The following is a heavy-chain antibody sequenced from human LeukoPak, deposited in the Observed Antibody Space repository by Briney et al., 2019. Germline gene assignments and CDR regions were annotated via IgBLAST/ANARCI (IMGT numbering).Heavy chain of an antibody. D-gene: IGHD5-18*01. CDR3: ARGGYSYGPQYYFDY. V-gene: IGHV1-18*01. CDR2: ISAYNGNT. CDR1: GYTFTSYG. Sequence: ASVKVSCKASGYTFTSYGISWVRQAPGQGLEWMGWISAYNGNTNYAQKLQGRVTMTTDTSTSTAYMELRSLRSDDTAVYYCARGGYSYGPQYYFDYWSQGTLVTVSS. J-gene: IGHJ4*02.